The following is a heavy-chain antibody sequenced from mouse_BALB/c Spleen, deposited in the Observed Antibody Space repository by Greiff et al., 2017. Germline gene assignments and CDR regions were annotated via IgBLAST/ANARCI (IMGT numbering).Heavy chain of an antibody. D-gene: IGHD1-1*01. CDR1: GYTFTSYW. CDR3: TRSYYGSSYGFAY. Sequence: LKQPGSELVRPGASVKLSCKASGYTFTSYWMHWVKQRPGQGLEWIGNIYPGSGSTNYDEKFKSKATLTVDTSSSTAYMQLSSLTSEDSAVYYCTRSYYGSSYGFAYWGQGTLVTVSA. V-gene: IGHV1S22*01. J-gene: IGHJ3*01. CDR2: IYPGSGST.